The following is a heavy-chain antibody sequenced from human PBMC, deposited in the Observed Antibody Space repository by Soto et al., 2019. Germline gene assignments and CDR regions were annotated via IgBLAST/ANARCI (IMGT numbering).Heavy chain of an antibody. CDR2: IWYDGSKK. Sequence: PGGSLRLSCAASGFTFSSYGMHWVRQAPGKGLEWVAIIWYDGSKKYYVDSVKGRFTIARDNSKNTLYLQVNSLTAEDTAVYYCARFGDDRDAFDIWGQGTMVTVSS. D-gene: IGHD3-16*01. CDR3: ARFGDDRDAFDI. V-gene: IGHV3-33*08. CDR1: GFTFSSYG. J-gene: IGHJ3*02.